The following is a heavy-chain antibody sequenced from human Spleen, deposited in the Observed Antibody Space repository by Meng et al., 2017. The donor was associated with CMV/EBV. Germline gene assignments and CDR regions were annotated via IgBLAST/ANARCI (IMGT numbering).Heavy chain of an antibody. CDR3: ARVERRYCSSTSCYLVDY. Sequence: SGSYDWGWIRQPPGKGLEWIGYIYYSGGTNYNPSLKSRVTISVDTSKNQFSLKLSSVTAADTAVYYCARVERRYCSSTSCYLVDYWGQGTLVTVSS. CDR1: SGSYD. CDR2: IYYSGGT. J-gene: IGHJ4*02. D-gene: IGHD2-2*01. V-gene: IGHV4-61*01.